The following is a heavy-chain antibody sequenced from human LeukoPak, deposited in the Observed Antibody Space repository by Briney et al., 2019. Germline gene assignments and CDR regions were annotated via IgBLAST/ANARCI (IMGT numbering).Heavy chain of an antibody. V-gene: IGHV1-2*02. D-gene: IGHD2-2*01. Sequence: ASVKVSCKASGYTFTGYYMHWVRQPPAQGLEWMGWINPNNGGTNYAQKVQSRVTMTKDTSISTAYMELSRLRSDDTAVYYCAREDCSSTSCYQGNNWFDPWGQGTLVTVSS. CDR1: GYTFTGYY. J-gene: IGHJ5*02. CDR2: INPNNGGT. CDR3: AREDCSSTSCYQGNNWFDP.